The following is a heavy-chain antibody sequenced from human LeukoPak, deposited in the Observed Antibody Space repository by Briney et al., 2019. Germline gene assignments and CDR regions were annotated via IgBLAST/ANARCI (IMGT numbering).Heavy chain of an antibody. CDR1: GFTFSDSV. D-gene: IGHD3-9*01. CDR2: IKGKANNYAT. CDR3: MEGGAGYHFDC. V-gene: IGHV3-73*01. J-gene: IGHJ4*02. Sequence: TGGSLRLSCAASGFTFSDSVMHWVRQASGKGLEWLGRIKGKANNYATVYAASLKGRYTISRDDSKNTAYLQMNSLKIEDTAVYYCMEGGAGYHFDCWGQGTLVTVSS.